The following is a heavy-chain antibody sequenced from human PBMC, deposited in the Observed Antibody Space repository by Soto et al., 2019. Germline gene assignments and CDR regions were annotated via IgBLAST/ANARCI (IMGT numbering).Heavy chain of an antibody. J-gene: IGHJ4*02. CDR3: AKGVWSGFGVYFDY. D-gene: IGHD3-3*01. CDR2: LPGRGGGYDT. CDR1: GFTFISYA. Sequence: EVQLLESGGGLVQPGGSLRLSCAASGFTFISYAMTWVRQAPGKGLEWVSTLPGRGGGYDTYYAGSVKGRFTISRDNSKNTLSLQMNYLMAEDTPVYYCAKGVWSGFGVYFDYWGQGTLVTVSS. V-gene: IGHV3-23*01.